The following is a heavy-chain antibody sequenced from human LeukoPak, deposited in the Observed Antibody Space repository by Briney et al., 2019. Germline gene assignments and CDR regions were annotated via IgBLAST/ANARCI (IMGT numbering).Heavy chain of an antibody. CDR2: ISGSGGST. CDR1: GFTFSSYA. J-gene: IGHJ4*02. D-gene: IGHD7-27*01. CDR3: AKDGGVVPTGGLDY. Sequence: PGGSLRLSCAASGFTFSSYAMSWVRQAPGKGLEWVSAISGSGGSTYYADSVKGRFTISRDNSKNTLYLQMNSLRAEDTAVYYCAKDGGVVPTGGLDYWGQGTLVTVSS. V-gene: IGHV3-23*01.